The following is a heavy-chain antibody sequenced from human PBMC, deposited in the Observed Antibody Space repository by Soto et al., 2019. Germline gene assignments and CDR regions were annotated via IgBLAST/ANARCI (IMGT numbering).Heavy chain of an antibody. V-gene: IGHV3-66*01. J-gene: IGHJ4*02. CDR3: ARESYMDY. CDR2: IYPGGGT. Sequence: VGSLRLSCAASGFTVSSNYMNWVRQAPGRGLEWVSVIYPGGGTYYADSVKGRFAVSRDTSKNTLYLQMSSLRAEDTAVYYCARESYMDYWGQRTQVTVSS. D-gene: IGHD2-2*02. CDR1: GFTVSSNY.